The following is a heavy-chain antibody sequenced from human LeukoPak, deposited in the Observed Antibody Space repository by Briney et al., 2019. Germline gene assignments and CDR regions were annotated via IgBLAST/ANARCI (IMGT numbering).Heavy chain of an antibody. Sequence: PSETLSLTCTVSGGSISSGGYYWSWIRQHPGKGLEWIGYIYYSGSTYYNPSLKSRVTISVDTSKNQFSLKLSSVTAADTAVYYCARAGYSSSWVWFDPWGQGTLVTVSS. CDR3: ARAGYSSSWVWFDP. CDR2: IYYSGST. CDR1: GGSISSGGYY. J-gene: IGHJ5*02. V-gene: IGHV4-31*03. D-gene: IGHD6-13*01.